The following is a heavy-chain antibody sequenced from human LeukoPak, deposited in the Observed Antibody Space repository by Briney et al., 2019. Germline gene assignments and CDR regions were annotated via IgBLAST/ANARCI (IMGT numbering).Heavy chain of an antibody. CDR3: ARVRGYSYGSNLDY. Sequence: GGSLRLSCAASGFTFSSYWMHWVRQAPGKGLVWVSRINTDGSSTSYADSVKGQFTISRDNAKNTLYLQMNSLRAEDTAVYYCARVRGYSYGSNLDYWGQGTLVTVSS. J-gene: IGHJ4*02. V-gene: IGHV3-74*01. CDR1: GFTFSSYW. CDR2: INTDGSST. D-gene: IGHD5-18*01.